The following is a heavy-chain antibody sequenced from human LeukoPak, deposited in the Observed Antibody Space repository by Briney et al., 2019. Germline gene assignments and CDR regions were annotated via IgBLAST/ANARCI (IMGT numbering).Heavy chain of an antibody. J-gene: IGHJ6*04. CDR2: INPNSGGT. CDR3: AREAWSGYCSGGSCYSCGMDV. D-gene: IGHD2-15*01. CDR1: GYTFTGYY. V-gene: IGHV1-2*04. Sequence: ASVKVSCKASGYTFTGYYMHWVRQAPGQGLEWMGWINPNSGGTNYAQKFQGWVTTTRDTSISTAYMELSRLRSDDTAVYYCAREAWSGYCSGGSCYSCGMDVWGKGTTVTVSS.